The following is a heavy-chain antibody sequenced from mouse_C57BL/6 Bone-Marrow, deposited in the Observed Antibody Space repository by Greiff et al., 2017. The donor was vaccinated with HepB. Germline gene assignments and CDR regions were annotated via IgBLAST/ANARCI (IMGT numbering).Heavy chain of an antibody. D-gene: IGHD1-1*01. Sequence: QVQLKQSGAELVKPGASVKLSCKASGYTFTSYWMHWVKQRPGRGLEWIGRIDPNSGGTKYNEKFKSKATLTVDKPSSTAYMQLSSLTSEDSAVYYCAREISYYYGSRYAMDYWGQGTSVTVSS. J-gene: IGHJ4*01. CDR1: GYTFTSYW. V-gene: IGHV1-72*01. CDR3: AREISYYYGSRYAMDY. CDR2: IDPNSGGT.